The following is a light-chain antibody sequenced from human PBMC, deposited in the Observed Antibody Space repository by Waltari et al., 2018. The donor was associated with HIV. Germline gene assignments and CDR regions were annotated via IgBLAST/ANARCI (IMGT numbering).Light chain of an antibody. V-gene: IGKV1-39*01. CDR3: QQSYNMHT. CDR2: GAS. J-gene: IGKJ2*01. CDR1: QSINDY. Sequence: DIQMTQSPPSLSASVGDRVTITCRTSQSINDYLNWDQQKPGKAPKLLIYGASTLERGVPSRFSGSGSGRDFTLTISRLQPEDFANYYCQQSYNMHTFGQGTKVDIK.